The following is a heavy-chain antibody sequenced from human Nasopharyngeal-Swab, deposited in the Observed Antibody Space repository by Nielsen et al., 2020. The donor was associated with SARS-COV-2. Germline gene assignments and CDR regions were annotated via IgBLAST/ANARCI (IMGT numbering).Heavy chain of an antibody. Sequence: GESLKISCAASGFTFSSYWMSWVRQAPGKGLEWVANIKQDGSEKYYVDSVKGRFTISRDNAKNSLYLQMNSLRAEDTAVYYCAKDRRYSSGWDINYGMDVWGQGTTVTVSS. J-gene: IGHJ6*02. CDR2: IKQDGSEK. CDR1: GFTFSSYW. CDR3: AKDRRYSSGWDINYGMDV. V-gene: IGHV3-7*03. D-gene: IGHD6-19*01.